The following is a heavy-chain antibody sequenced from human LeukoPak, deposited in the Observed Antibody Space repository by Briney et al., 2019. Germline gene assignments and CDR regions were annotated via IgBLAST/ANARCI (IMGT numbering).Heavy chain of an antibody. CDR2: VYYSGST. D-gene: IGHD6-19*01. CDR3: ARDSSSGWNRAFDY. Sequence: SETLSLTCTVSGGSITTYYWSWIRQPPGKGLEWIGYVYYSGSTNYNPSLKSRVAISVDTSKNQSSLKLSSVTAADTAVYYCARDSSSGWNRAFDYWGQGTLITVSS. V-gene: IGHV4-59*01. J-gene: IGHJ4*02. CDR1: GGSITTYY.